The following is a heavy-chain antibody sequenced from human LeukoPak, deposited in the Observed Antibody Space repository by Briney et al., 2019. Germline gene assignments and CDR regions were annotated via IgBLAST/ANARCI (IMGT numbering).Heavy chain of an antibody. CDR1: GFTFSSYW. J-gene: IGHJ5*02. CDR2: INLDGSER. CDR3: AREVHATFDP. Sequence: QPGGSLRLSCEASGFTFSSYWMSWVRQAPGKGLEWVASINLDGSERYYVDSVKGRFTISRDNGKNSLFQQMNSLRVEDTAVYYCAREVHATFDPWGLGSMVTVSS. V-gene: IGHV3-7*01.